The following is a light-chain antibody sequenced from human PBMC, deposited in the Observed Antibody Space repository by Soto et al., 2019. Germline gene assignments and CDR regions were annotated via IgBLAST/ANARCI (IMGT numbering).Light chain of an antibody. CDR1: SSDIGGYDH. CDR2: EVT. CDR3: CSYAGGYTYL. V-gene: IGLV2-8*01. J-gene: IGLJ1*01. Sequence: QSALTQPPSASGSPGQSVTISCTGTSSDIGGYDHVSWYRQDPGKAPKVMIYEVTKRPSGVPDRFSGSKAGNTASLTVFGLQAEDEADYFCCSYAGGYTYLFGTGTKLTVL.